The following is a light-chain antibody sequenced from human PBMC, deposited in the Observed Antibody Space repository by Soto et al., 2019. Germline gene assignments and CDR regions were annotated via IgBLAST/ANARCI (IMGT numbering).Light chain of an antibody. CDR1: QSVRSN. J-gene: IGKJ5*01. CDR2: GAS. Sequence: EIVMTQSPATLSVSPGERATLSCRASQSVRSNLAWYQQRPGQAPRLLIYGASSRATGIPDRFSGSGSGTDFTLTISRLEPEDFAVYYCQQRTRWPMTFGQGTRLEIK. V-gene: IGKV3D-15*01. CDR3: QQRTRWPMT.